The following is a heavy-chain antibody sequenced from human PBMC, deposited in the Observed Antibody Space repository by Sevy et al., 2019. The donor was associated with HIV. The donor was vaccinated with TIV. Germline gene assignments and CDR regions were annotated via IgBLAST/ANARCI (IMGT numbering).Heavy chain of an antibody. Sequence: SETLSLTCTVSGGSISSYYWSWIRQPAGKGLEWIGRIYTSGSTNYNPSLKSRVTMSVDTSKNQFSLKLSSVTAADTAVYYCARDLNIAVAGRGGRVDYYGMDVRGQGTRVTVSS. V-gene: IGHV4-4*07. D-gene: IGHD6-19*01. J-gene: IGHJ6*02. CDR1: GGSISSYY. CDR3: ARDLNIAVAGRGGRVDYYGMDV. CDR2: IYTSGST.